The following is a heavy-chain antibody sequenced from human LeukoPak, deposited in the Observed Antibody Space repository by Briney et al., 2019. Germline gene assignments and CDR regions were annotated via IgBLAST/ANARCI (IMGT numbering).Heavy chain of an antibody. CDR2: INPNSGGT. J-gene: IGHJ4*02. CDR3: ARGLKYSSSWYWGPYYFDY. CDR1: GYTFTGYY. V-gene: IGHV1-2*02. Sequence: ASVKVSCKASGYTFTGYYMHWVRLAPGQGLEWMGWINPNSGGTNYAQKFQGRVTMTRDTSISTAYMELSRLRSDDTAVYYCARGLKYSSSWYWGPYYFDYWGQGTLVTVSS. D-gene: IGHD6-13*01.